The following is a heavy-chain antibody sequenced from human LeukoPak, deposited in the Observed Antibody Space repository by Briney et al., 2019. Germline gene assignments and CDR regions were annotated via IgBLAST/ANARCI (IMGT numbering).Heavy chain of an antibody. V-gene: IGHV4-30-2*01. CDR1: GGSISSGGYS. CDR3: AREGGDGFGRYYFDY. J-gene: IGHJ4*02. CDR2: IYHSGST. D-gene: IGHD5-24*01. Sequence: SQALSLTCAVSGGSISSGGYSWSWIRQPPGKGLEWIGYIYHSGSTYYNPSLKSRVTISVDRSKNQFSLKLSSVTAADTAVYYCAREGGDGFGRYYFDYWGQGTLVTVSS.